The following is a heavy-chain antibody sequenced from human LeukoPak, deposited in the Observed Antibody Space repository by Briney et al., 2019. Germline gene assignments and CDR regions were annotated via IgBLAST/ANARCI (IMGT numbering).Heavy chain of an antibody. V-gene: IGHV3-74*01. CDR1: GFSLSSYW. Sequence: GGSLRLSCAASGFSLSSYWMHWVRQAPGKGLVWVSRMNSDGSSTSYADSVRGRFTISRDNGKNTLYLQMNSLRAEDTAVYYCTTMFFYDSSGYRPPAWGQGTLVTVSS. D-gene: IGHD3-22*01. CDR2: MNSDGSST. CDR3: TTMFFYDSSGYRPPA. J-gene: IGHJ5*02.